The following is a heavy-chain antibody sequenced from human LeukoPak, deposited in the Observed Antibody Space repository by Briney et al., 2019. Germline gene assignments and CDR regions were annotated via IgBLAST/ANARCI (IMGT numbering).Heavy chain of an antibody. V-gene: IGHV4-59*01. J-gene: IGHJ4*02. CDR2: IYYSGST. D-gene: IGHD2-2*01. CDR1: GDSISSYY. CDR3: ARGPDYYFDY. Sequence: SETLSLTCTVSGDSISSYYWSWIRQPPGKGLEWIGYIYYSGSTNYNPSLKSRVTISVDTSKNQFSLKLSSVTAADTAVYYCARGPDYYFDYWGQGTLVTVSS.